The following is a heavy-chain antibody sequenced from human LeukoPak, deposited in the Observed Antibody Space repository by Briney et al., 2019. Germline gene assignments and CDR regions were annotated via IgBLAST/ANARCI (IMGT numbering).Heavy chain of an antibody. CDR3: ANTATPYYYGMDV. Sequence: SGGSLRLSCAASGFTFSSYAMHWVRQAPGKGLEWVAVISYDGSNKYYVDSVKGRFTISRDNSKNTLYLQMNSLRAEDTAVYYCANTATPYYYGMDVWGQGTTVTVSS. J-gene: IGHJ6*02. D-gene: IGHD5-18*01. CDR1: GFTFSSYA. V-gene: IGHV3-30-3*01. CDR2: ISYDGSNK.